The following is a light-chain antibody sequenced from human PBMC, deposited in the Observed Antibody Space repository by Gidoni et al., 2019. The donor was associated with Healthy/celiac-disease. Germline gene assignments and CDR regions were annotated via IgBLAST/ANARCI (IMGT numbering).Light chain of an antibody. Sequence: SSELTQPLSVSVALGPTARITCGGNNIGSKNVHWYQQKPGQAPVLVIYRDSNRPSGIPERFSGSNSGNTATLTISRAQAGDEADYYCQVWDSSTYVVFGGGTKLTVL. CDR1: NIGSKN. V-gene: IGLV3-9*01. CDR3: QVWDSSTYVV. CDR2: RDS. J-gene: IGLJ2*01.